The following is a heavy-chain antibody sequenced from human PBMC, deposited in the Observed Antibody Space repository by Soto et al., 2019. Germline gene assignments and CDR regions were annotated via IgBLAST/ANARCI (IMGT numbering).Heavy chain of an antibody. Sequence: ASVKVSCKASGYTFTGYYMHWVRQAPGQGLEWMGWINPNSGGTNYAQKFQGWVTMTRDTSISTAYMELSRLRSDDTAVYYCASASDIVATYGFDPWGQGTLVTVSS. D-gene: IGHD5-12*01. CDR1: GYTFTGYY. CDR3: ASASDIVATYGFDP. J-gene: IGHJ5*02. CDR2: INPNSGGT. V-gene: IGHV1-2*04.